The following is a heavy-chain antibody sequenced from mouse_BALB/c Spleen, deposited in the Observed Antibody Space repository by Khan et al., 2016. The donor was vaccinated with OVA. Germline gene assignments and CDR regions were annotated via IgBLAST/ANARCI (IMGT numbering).Heavy chain of an antibody. Sequence: EVELVESGGGLVKPGGSLKLSCAASGCTFSSFAMSWVRQIPEKRLEWVATISSVGTYTYYPDSVKGRFTISRDNAKSTLYLQMNSLRSEDTAMYYCANGNYGWFAYWGQGTLVSVSA. CDR3: ANGNYGWFAY. D-gene: IGHD2-1*01. J-gene: IGHJ3*01. CDR1: GCTFSSFA. V-gene: IGHV5-9-1*01. CDR2: ISSVGTYT.